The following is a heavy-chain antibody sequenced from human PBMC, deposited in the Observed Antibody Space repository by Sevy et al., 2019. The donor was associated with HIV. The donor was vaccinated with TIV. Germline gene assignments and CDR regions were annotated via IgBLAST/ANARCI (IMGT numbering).Heavy chain of an antibody. J-gene: IGHJ6*02. CDR2: LYYGRST. D-gene: IGHD3-22*01. CDR3: AGLGKYYFDSSGSAYYYYYGMDV. Sequence: SETLSLTCTVSSGSIRSGDYYWGWIRQPPGKGLEWIGSLYYGRSTSYNPSLKSRVTISVDTSWNQFSLKLRSVTAEDTAVFYCAGLGKYYFDSSGSAYYYYYGMDVWGQGTTVTVSS. V-gene: IGHV4-39*01. CDR1: SGSIRSGDYY.